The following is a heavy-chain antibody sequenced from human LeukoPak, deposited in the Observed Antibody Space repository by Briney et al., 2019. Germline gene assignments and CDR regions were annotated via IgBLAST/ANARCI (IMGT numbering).Heavy chain of an antibody. V-gene: IGHV4-59*12. D-gene: IGHD3-22*01. J-gene: IGHJ3*02. CDR1: GGSISSYY. Sequence: SETLSLTCTITGGSISSYYWSWIRKPPGKELEWIGYIHDSGSTNYNPSLKSRVTISVDTSKNQFSLKLSSVTAADTAVYYCARDRGTMIVVASDAFDIWGQGTMVTVSS. CDR3: ARDRGTMIVVASDAFDI. CDR2: IHDSGST.